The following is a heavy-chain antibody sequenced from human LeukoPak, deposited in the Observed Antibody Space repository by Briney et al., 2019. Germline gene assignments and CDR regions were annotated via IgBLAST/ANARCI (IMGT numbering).Heavy chain of an antibody. J-gene: IGHJ4*02. V-gene: IGHV1-18*01. CDR1: GYTFTSYG. CDR3: ARDMYYYDSSGYYGMD. CDR2: ISAYSGNT. Sequence: ASVKVSCKASGYTFTSYGISWVRQAPGQGLEWMGWISAYSGNTNYAQKLQGRVTMTTDTSTSTAYMELRSLRSDDTAVYYCARDMYYYDSSGYYGMDWGQGTLVTVSS. D-gene: IGHD3-22*01.